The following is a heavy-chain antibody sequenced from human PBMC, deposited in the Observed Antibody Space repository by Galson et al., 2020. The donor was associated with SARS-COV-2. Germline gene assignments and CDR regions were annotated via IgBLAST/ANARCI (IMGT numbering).Heavy chain of an antibody. CDR1: GFTFSNAW. D-gene: IGHD3-16*02. Sequence: GRSLRLSCAASGFTFSNAWMSWVRQAPGKGLEWVGRIKSKTDGGTTDYAAPVKGRFTISRDDSKNTLYLQMNSLKTEDTAVYYCTTGGPYYDYVWGSYRYTPGDYWGQGTLVTVSS. CDR3: TTGGPYYDYVWGSYRYTPGDY. V-gene: IGHV3-15*01. CDR2: IKSKTDGGTT. J-gene: IGHJ4*02.